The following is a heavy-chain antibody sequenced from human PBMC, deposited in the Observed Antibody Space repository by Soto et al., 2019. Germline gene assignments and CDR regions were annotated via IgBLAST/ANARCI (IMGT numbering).Heavy chain of an antibody. CDR2: MNPDSGDT. D-gene: IGHD6-19*01. Sequence: QVQLVQSGAEVRKPGASVKVSCKASGYTFNNFDITWARQATGQGLEWVGWMNPDSGDTDYAPRFQGTVTMTRDISIIPAYMDLSSVGSEDTAVYYCEKSLAVRDTFDIWGQGTMVSVSS. J-gene: IGHJ3*02. CDR3: EKSLAVRDTFDI. V-gene: IGHV1-8*02. CDR1: GYTFNNFD.